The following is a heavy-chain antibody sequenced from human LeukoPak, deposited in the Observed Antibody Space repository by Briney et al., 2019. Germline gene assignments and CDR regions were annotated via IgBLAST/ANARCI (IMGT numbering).Heavy chain of an antibody. V-gene: IGHV4-34*01. CDR2: INHSGST. J-gene: IGHJ3*02. CDR3: ARRRITMVRGVIITPHAFDI. CDR1: GGSFSGYY. D-gene: IGHD3-10*01. Sequence: PSETLSLTCAVYGGSFSGYYWSWIRQPPGKGLEWIGEINHSGSTNYNPSLKSRVTISVDTSKNQFSLKLSSVTAADTAVYYCARRRITMVRGVIITPHAFDIWGQGTMVTVSS.